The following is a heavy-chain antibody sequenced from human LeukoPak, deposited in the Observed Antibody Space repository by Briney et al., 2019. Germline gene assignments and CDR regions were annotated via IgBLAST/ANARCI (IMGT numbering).Heavy chain of an antibody. Sequence: GRSLRLSCAASGFTSSDYGMPWVRQAPGKGLEWVAVIWYDGTNKYYADSVKGRFTISRDNSKNTLYLQMNSLRAEDTAVYYCAREGLLMLYPRSFDYWGQGTLVTVSS. CDR2: IWYDGTNK. J-gene: IGHJ4*02. V-gene: IGHV3-33*01. CDR3: AREGLLMLYPRSFDY. D-gene: IGHD2-8*01. CDR1: GFTSSDYG.